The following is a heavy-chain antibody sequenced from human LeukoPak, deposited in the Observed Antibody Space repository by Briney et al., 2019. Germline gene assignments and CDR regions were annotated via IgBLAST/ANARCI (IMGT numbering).Heavy chain of an antibody. Sequence: GGSLGLSCAASGFTFSSYAMSWVRQAPGKGLEWVSAISGSGGSTYYADSVKGRFTISRDNSKNTLYLQMNSLRAEDTAVYYCAKDSKVDRGVYYDFWSGYYDNWFDPWGQGTLVTVSS. CDR1: GFTFSSYA. CDR2: ISGSGGST. D-gene: IGHD3-3*01. CDR3: AKDSKVDRGVYYDFWSGYYDNWFDP. J-gene: IGHJ5*02. V-gene: IGHV3-23*01.